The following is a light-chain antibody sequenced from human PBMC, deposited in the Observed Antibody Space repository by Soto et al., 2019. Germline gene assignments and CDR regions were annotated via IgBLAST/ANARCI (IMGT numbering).Light chain of an antibody. V-gene: IGKV3-20*01. J-gene: IGKJ4*01. CDR1: QSVTGSY. CDR2: GAS. Sequence: EIVLTQSPGTLSLSPGERATLSCRASQSVTGSYLAWYQQRPGQAPRLLMYGASSRATGIPDRFSGSGSGTDFTLPISRLEPEDFAVYYCQQYGSSPRTFGGGTKVEIK. CDR3: QQYGSSPRT.